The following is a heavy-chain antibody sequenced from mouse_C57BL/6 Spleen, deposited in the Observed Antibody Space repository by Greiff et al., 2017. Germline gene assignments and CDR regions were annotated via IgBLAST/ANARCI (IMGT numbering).Heavy chain of an antibody. D-gene: IGHD4-1*01. CDR3: ARNWEDAMDY. Sequence: VQLQQSGPELVKPGASVKISCKASGYTFTDYYMNWVKQSHGKSLEWIGDINPNNGGTSYNQKFKGKATLTVDKSSSTAYMELRSLTSEDSAVYYCARNWEDAMDYWGQGTSVTVSS. CDR2: INPNNGGT. V-gene: IGHV1-26*01. J-gene: IGHJ4*01. CDR1: GYTFTDYY.